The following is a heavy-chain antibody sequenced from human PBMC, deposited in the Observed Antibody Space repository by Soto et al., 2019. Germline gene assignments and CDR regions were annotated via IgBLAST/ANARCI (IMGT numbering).Heavy chain of an antibody. CDR1: GYTFTSYD. V-gene: IGHV1-8*01. CDR2: MNPNSGNT. CDR3: ALQEGYSSSPFEY. Sequence: GASVKVSCKASGYTFTSYDIYWVRHATGQGLEWMGWMNPNSGNTGYAQKFQGRVTMTRNTSISTAYMELSSLRSEDTAVYYCALQEGYSSSPFEYWGQGTLVTVSS. J-gene: IGHJ4*02. D-gene: IGHD6-13*01.